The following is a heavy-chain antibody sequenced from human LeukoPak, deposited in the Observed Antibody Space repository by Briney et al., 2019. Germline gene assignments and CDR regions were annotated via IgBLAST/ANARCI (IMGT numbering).Heavy chain of an antibody. D-gene: IGHD5-18*01. CDR3: ARDNPIQLWPNYYYYGMDV. CDR1: GFTFSSYW. J-gene: IGHJ6*02. V-gene: IGHV3-74*01. Sequence: SGGSLRLSCAASGFTFSSYWMHWVRHAPGKGLVWVSRINSDGSSTSYADSVKGRFTISRDNAKNTLYLQMNSLRAEDTAVYYCARDNPIQLWPNYYYYGMDVWGQGTTVTVSS. CDR2: INSDGSST.